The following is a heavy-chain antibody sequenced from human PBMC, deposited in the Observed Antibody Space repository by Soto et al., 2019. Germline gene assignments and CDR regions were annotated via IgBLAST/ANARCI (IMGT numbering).Heavy chain of an antibody. CDR1: GGTFNNFA. CDR3: ATATISPVSATFHHYGMDV. J-gene: IGHJ6*02. V-gene: IGHV1-69*01. Sequence: QVQLVQSGAEVRKPGSSVKFSCQTSGGTFNNFAFTWVRQAPGQGLEWLGGIMPVFDTTNYAASFQGRITITADDLRNTVYMEMKTLRFDDTAVYYCATATISPVSATFHHYGMDVWGQGTTVTVSS. CDR2: IMPVFDTT. D-gene: IGHD6-25*01.